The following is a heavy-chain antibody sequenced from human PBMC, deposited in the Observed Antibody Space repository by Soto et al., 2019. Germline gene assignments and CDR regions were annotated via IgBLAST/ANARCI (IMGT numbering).Heavy chain of an antibody. CDR2: IYSGGST. V-gene: IGHV3-53*01. Sequence: VQLAESGGGLIQPGGSLRLSCAVSGFTVSRNYMTWVRQAPGKGLEWVSVIYSGGSTYYADSVKGRFTISRDNSKNTIYLQMNSLRVEDTALYYCATDPFGGNSLEGYWGQGTLVTVSS. CDR3: ATDPFGGNSLEGY. J-gene: IGHJ4*02. CDR1: GFTVSRNY. D-gene: IGHD2-21*01.